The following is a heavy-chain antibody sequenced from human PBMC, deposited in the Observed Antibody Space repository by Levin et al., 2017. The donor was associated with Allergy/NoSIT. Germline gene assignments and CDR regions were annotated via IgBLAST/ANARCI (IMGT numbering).Heavy chain of an antibody. CDR3: ARVAATRAYFDY. D-gene: IGHD5-24*01. V-gene: IGHV1-69*01. Sequence: KISCKASGGTFSSYAISWVRQAPGQGLEWMGGIIPIFGTANYAQKFQGRVTITADESTSTAYMELSSLRSEDTAVYYCARVAATRAYFDYWGQGTLVTVSS. CDR2: IIPIFGTA. J-gene: IGHJ4*02. CDR1: GGTFSSYA.